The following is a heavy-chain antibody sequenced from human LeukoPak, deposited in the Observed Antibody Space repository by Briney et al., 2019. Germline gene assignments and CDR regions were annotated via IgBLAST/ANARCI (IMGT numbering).Heavy chain of an antibody. Sequence: GGSLRLSCAASGFTFNRNAISWVRQAPGKGLEWVSAISSSGGSTYYADSVKGRFTISRDNSKNTLYLQMNSLRAEDTAVYFCAKRGVVIRVILVGFHKEAYYFDSWGQGARVTVSS. CDR1: GFTFNRNA. V-gene: IGHV3-23*01. CDR3: AKRGVVIRVILVGFHKEAYYFDS. D-gene: IGHD3-22*01. J-gene: IGHJ4*02. CDR2: ISSSGGST.